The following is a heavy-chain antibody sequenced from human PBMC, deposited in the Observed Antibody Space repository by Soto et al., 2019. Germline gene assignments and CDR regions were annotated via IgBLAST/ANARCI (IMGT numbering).Heavy chain of an antibody. Sequence: ASVKVSCKASGYTFTGYYMHWVRQAPGQGLEWMGWINPNSGGTNYAQKFQGWVTMTRDTSISTAYMELSRLRSDDTAVYYCGRVYGYRMVLFDHWGQGTLVTVSS. CDR2: INPNSGGT. V-gene: IGHV1-2*04. CDR1: GYTFTGYY. J-gene: IGHJ4*02. D-gene: IGHD3-16*02. CDR3: GRVYGYRMVLFDH.